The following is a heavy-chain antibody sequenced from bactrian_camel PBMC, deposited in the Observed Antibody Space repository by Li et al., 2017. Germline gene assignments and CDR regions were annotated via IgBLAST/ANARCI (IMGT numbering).Heavy chain of an antibody. CDR2: IDNTGRT. J-gene: IGHJ4*01. V-gene: IGHV3S28*01. Sequence: QLVESGGGLVLPGGSLRLSCAASGFTFGSYYMTWVRQAQGKEREGVAIIDNTGRTAYEDSVQGRFTISRDSASNTLSLQMNSLKPEDTAMYYCVAGPLSDVVCTVVSEYEYKSWGQGTQVTVS. D-gene: IGHD6*01. CDR3: VAGPLSDVVCTVVSEYEYKS. CDR1: GFTFGSYY.